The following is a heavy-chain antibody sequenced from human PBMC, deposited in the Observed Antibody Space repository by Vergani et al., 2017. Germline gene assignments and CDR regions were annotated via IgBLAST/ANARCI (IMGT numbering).Heavy chain of an antibody. J-gene: IGHJ6*02. CDR2: IDPSDSYT. D-gene: IGHD6-6*01. V-gene: IGHV5-10-1*01. CDR1: GYSFTSYW. Sequence: EVQLVQSGAEVKKPGESLRISCKGSGYSFTSYWISWVRQMPGKGLEWMGRIDPSDSYTNYSPSFQGHVTISADKSISTAYLQWSSLKASDTAMYYCARHMSARGSSSGDYYYGMDVWGQGTTVTVSS. CDR3: ARHMSARGSSSGDYYYGMDV.